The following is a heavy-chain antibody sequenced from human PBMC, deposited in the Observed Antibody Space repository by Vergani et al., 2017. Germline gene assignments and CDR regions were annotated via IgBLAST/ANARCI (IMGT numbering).Heavy chain of an antibody. Sequence: EVQLVESGGGSVQSGGSLRLSCVASGFSFNTYWMHWVRHVPGKGLMWVARIDEYGNRATYGDFETGRFTISRDNAKNTVFLQMNNLRAADASVYYCVPTEYCTGLACNTRFDSWGQGALVTVSS. V-gene: IGHV3-74*03. J-gene: IGHJ5*01. CDR2: IDEYGNRA. D-gene: IGHD2-8*02. CDR1: GFSFNTYW. CDR3: VPTEYCTGLACNTRFDS.